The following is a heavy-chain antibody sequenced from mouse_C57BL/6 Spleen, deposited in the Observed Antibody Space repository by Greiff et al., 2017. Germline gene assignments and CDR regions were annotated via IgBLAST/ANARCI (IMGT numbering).Heavy chain of an antibody. D-gene: IGHD3-1*01. J-gene: IGHJ2*01. CDR2: IDPETGGT. CDR3: TSRGAYYFDY. Sequence: VQLQQSGAELVRPGASVTLSCKASGYTFTDYEMHWVKQTPVHGLEWIGAIDPETGGTAYNQKFKGKAILTADKSSSTAYMERRSLTSEDSAVYYCTSRGAYYFDYWGQGTTLTVSS. V-gene: IGHV1-15*01. CDR1: GYTFTDYE.